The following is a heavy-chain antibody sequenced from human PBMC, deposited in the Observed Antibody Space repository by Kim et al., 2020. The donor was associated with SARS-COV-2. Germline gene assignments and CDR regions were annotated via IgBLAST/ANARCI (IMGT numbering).Heavy chain of an antibody. Sequence: AQKFQGRVTITADKSTSTAYMELSSLRSEDTAVYYCARVTYGGSPNYYFDYWGQGTLVTVSS. J-gene: IGHJ4*02. CDR3: ARVTYGGSPNYYFDY. D-gene: IGHD2-15*01. V-gene: IGHV1-69*04.